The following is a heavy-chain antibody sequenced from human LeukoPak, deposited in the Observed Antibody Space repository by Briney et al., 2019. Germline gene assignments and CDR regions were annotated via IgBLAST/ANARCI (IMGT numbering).Heavy chain of an antibody. CDR2: INAGNGNT. Sequence: GASVKVSCTASGYTFTSYAMHWVRQAPGQRLEWMGWINAGNGNTKYSQKFQGRVTITRDTSASTAYMELSSLRSEDTAVYYCARDQGYSGYDFFFDYWGQGTLVTVSS. CDR1: GYTFTSYA. J-gene: IGHJ4*02. V-gene: IGHV1-3*01. CDR3: ARDQGYSGYDFFFDY. D-gene: IGHD5-12*01.